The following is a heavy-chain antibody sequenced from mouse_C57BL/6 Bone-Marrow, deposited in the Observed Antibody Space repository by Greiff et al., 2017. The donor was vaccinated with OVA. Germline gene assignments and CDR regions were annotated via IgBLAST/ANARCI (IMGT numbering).Heavy chain of an antibody. CDR3: TRGWLRRRDYYAMDY. CDR1: GYTFTDYE. CDR2: IDPETGGT. D-gene: IGHD2-2*01. V-gene: IGHV1-15*01. J-gene: IGHJ4*01. Sequence: QVHVKQSGAELVRPGASVTLSCKASGYTFTDYEMHWVKQTPVHGLEWIGAIDPETGGTAYNQKFKGKAILTADKSSSTAYMELRSLTSEDSAVYYCTRGWLRRRDYYAMDYWGQGTSVTVSS.